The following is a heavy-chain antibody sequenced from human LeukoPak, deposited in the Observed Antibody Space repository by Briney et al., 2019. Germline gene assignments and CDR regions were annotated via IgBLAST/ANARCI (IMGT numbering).Heavy chain of an antibody. V-gene: IGHV4-39*01. CDR3: ARHEYSGSYYGLTWFDP. CDR1: GGSISSSGYY. D-gene: IGHD1-26*01. Sequence: SETLSLTCTVSGGSISSSGYYWGWIRQPRGKGLEWIARIYYSGSTYYNPSLKSRVNISVDTSKNQLSLKLSSLTDADTAVYYCARHEYSGSYYGLTWFDPWGQGTLVTVSS. J-gene: IGHJ5*02. CDR2: IYYSGST.